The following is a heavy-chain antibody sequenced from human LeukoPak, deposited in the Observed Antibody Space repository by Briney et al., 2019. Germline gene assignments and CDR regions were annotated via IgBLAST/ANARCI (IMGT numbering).Heavy chain of an antibody. Sequence: ARSLRLSCAASGLAFSSHAMGVVCQAPGKGLEWGLAFSGSGDSKYYAVCLKGRFNISRDNSKDTLYLEMNSLRAEDTAVYYCEKETYCYDISGYCSNWGGETRVPVSS. CDR2: FSGSGDSK. J-gene: IGHJ4*02. CDR1: GLAFSSHA. V-gene: IGHV3-23*01. D-gene: IGHD3-22*01. CDR3: EKETYCYDISGYCSN.